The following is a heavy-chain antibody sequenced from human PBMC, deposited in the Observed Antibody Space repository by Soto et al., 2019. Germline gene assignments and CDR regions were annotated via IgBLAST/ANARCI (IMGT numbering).Heavy chain of an antibody. D-gene: IGHD3-10*01. CDR3: ARSPGRTMVREGFDY. CDR2: IWYDGSNK. V-gene: IGHV3-33*01. CDR1: GFTFSSYG. Sequence: QVQLVESGGGVVQPGRSLRLSCAASGFTFSSYGMHWVRQAPGKGLEWVAVIWYDGSNKYYADSVKGRFTISRDNSKNTLYLQMNSLRDEDTAVYYCARSPGRTMVREGFDYWGQGTLVTVSS. J-gene: IGHJ4*02.